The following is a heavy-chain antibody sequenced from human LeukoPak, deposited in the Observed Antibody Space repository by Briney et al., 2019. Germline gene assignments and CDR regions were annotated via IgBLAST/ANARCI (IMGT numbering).Heavy chain of an antibody. CDR3: ASSLYYYGMDV. J-gene: IGHJ6*04. CDR1: GFTFSSYE. CDR2: ISSSGSTI. V-gene: IGHV3-48*03. Sequence: GGSLRLSCAASGFTFSSYEVNWVRQAPGKGPEWVSYISSSGSTIYYADSVKGRFTISRDNAKNSLYLQMNSLRAEDTAVYYCASSLYYYGMDVWGKGTTVTVSS.